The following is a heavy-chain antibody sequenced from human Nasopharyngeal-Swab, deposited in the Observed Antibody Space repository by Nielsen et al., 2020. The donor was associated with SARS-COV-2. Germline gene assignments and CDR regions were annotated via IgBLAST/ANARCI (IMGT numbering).Heavy chain of an antibody. CDR1: GFTFSSYS. CDR2: ISSSSSYI. D-gene: IGHD6-13*01. Sequence: GESLKISCAASGFTFSSYSMNWVRQAPGKGLEWVSSISSSSSYIYYADSVKGRFTISRDNAKNSLYLQMNSLRAEDTAVYYCARDRQQGYYYGMDAWGQGTTVTVSS. J-gene: IGHJ6*02. CDR3: ARDRQQGYYYGMDA. V-gene: IGHV3-21*01.